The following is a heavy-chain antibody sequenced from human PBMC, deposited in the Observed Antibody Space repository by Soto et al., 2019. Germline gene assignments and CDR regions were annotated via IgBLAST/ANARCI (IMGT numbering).Heavy chain of an antibody. V-gene: IGHV3-13*01. Sequence: GGSLRLSCAASGFTFSSYDMHWVRQATGKGLEWVSAIGTAGDTYYPGSVKGRFTISRENAKNSLYLQMNSLRAGDTAVYYCARAHYYGSGMVHYYYGMDVWGQGTTVTVSS. D-gene: IGHD3-10*01. J-gene: IGHJ6*02. CDR1: GFTFSSYD. CDR3: ARAHYYGSGMVHYYYGMDV. CDR2: IGTAGDT.